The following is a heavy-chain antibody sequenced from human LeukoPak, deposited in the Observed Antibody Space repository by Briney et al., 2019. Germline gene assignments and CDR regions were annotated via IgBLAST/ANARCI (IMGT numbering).Heavy chain of an antibody. D-gene: IGHD5-18*01. Sequence: GGSLRLSCAASGFTFSSYWMHWVRQAPGKGLVWVSRINSDGSSTSYADSVKGRFTISRDNAKNTRYLQMNGLRAEDTALYYTARGLEGSGYSYGGWGQGTLVTVPS. CDR1: GFTFSSYW. CDR3: ARGLEGSGYSYGG. V-gene: IGHV3-74*01. CDR2: INSDGSST. J-gene: IGHJ4*02.